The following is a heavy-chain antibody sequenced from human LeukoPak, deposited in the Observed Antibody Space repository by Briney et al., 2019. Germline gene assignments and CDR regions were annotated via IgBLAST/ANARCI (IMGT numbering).Heavy chain of an antibody. CDR3: ASQTLVAVTIHH. V-gene: IGHV1-2*02. CDR2: INPNSGGT. J-gene: IGHJ4*02. D-gene: IGHD6-19*01. Sequence: GASVKVSCKASGYTFTGHYMHWVRQAPGQGLEWMGWINPNSGGTKYAQKFQGRVTMTRDTSISTAYMELSRLRSDDTAVYYCASQTLVAVTIHHWGQGTLVTVSS. CDR1: GYTFTGHY.